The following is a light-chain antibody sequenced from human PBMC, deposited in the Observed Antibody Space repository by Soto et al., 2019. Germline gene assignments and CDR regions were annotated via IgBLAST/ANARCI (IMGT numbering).Light chain of an antibody. CDR2: AAS. Sequence: DIQMTQSPSSLSASVGDTVTITCRASQNIIFYLNWYQQRIGKSPKLPIYAASNLQSGVPSRFSGSGSGTDFTLTISNLQPEDFATYFCQQSYTTPVYSFGQGTKVDIK. J-gene: IGKJ2*01. CDR1: QNIIFY. V-gene: IGKV1-39*01. CDR3: QQSYTTPVYS.